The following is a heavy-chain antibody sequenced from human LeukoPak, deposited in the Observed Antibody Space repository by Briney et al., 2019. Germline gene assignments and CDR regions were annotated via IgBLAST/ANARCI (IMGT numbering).Heavy chain of an antibody. Sequence: PSETLSLTCAVYGGSFSGYYWSWIRQPPGKGLEWIGEINHSGSTNYNPSLKSRVTISVDTSKNQFSLKLSSVTAADTAVYYCARGTSYGIAARPIDYWGQGTLVTVSS. V-gene: IGHV4-34*01. J-gene: IGHJ4*02. CDR1: GGSFSGYY. CDR2: INHSGST. CDR3: ARGTSYGIAARPIDY. D-gene: IGHD6-6*01.